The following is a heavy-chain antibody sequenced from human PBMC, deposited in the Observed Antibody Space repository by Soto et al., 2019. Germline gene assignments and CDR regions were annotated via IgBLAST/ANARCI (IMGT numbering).Heavy chain of an antibody. CDR2: IIPIFGTA. D-gene: IGHD1-1*01. CDR1: GGTFSSYA. Sequence: SVKVSCKASGGTFSSYAISWVRQAPGQGLEWMGGIIPIFGTANYAQKFQGRVTITADESTSTAYMELSSLRSEDTAVYYCARGTTGTPYYYGMDVWGQGTTVTVSS. J-gene: IGHJ6*02. V-gene: IGHV1-69*13. CDR3: ARGTTGTPYYYGMDV.